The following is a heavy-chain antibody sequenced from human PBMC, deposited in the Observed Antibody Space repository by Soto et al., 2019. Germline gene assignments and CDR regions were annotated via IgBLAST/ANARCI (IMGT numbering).Heavy chain of an antibody. J-gene: IGHJ4*02. V-gene: IGHV1-69*13. CDR1: GGTFSSYA. CDR3: ARDQNYVLLS. D-gene: IGHD3-10*01. Sequence: SMNVSCKASGGTFSSYAISWVRQAPGQGLEWMGGIIPIFGTANYAQKFQGRVTITADESTSTAYMELSSLRSEDTAVYYCARDQNYVLLSWGQGTLVTVSS. CDR2: IIPIFGTA.